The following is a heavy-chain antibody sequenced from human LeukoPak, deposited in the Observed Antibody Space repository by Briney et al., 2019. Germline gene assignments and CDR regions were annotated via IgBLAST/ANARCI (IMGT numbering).Heavy chain of an antibody. CDR3: AKSRGYSGYDNNWFDP. V-gene: IGHV3-23*01. CDR1: GFSFTSYG. CDR2: ISGSGGST. J-gene: IGHJ5*02. Sequence: PGGSLRLSCSASGFSFTSYGMHWVRQAPGKGLEWVSAISGSGGSTYYADSVKGRFTISRDNSKNTLYLQMNSLRAEDTAVYYCAKSRGYSGYDNNWFDPWGQGTLVTVSS. D-gene: IGHD5-12*01.